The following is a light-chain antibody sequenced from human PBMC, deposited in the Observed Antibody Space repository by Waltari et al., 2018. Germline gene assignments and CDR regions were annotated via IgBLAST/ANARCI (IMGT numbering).Light chain of an antibody. Sequence: SYELTQAPSVSVSPGQTAIITCSGHELGERYXAWYQQKAGQSPVLLIYQDNKRPSGIPERFSGSNSGNTATLTISGTQTXDEADYYCQAWDNSLXVFGPGTKVTVL. V-gene: IGLV3-1*01. J-gene: IGLJ1*01. CDR1: ELGERY. CDR2: QDN. CDR3: QAWDNSLXV.